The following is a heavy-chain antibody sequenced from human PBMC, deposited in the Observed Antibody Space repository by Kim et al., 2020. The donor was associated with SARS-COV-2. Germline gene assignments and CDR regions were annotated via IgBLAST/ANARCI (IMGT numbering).Heavy chain of an antibody. CDR1: GYTFTSYD. Sequence: ASVKVSCKASGYTFTSYDINWVRQATGQVLEWMGWMNPNSGNTGYAQKFQGRVTMTRNTSISTAYMELSSLRSEDTAVYYCARGYCSGGSCYWNWFDPWGQGTLVTVSS. D-gene: IGHD2-15*01. CDR2: MNPNSGNT. CDR3: ARGYCSGGSCYWNWFDP. V-gene: IGHV1-8*01. J-gene: IGHJ5*02.